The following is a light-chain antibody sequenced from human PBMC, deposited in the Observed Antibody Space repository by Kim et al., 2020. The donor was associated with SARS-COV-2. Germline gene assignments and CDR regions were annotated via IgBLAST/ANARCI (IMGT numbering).Light chain of an antibody. CDR3: QQYVDLPYT. CDR1: QRITSNF. CDR2: GAS. J-gene: IGKJ2*01. V-gene: IGKV3-20*01. Sequence: PRERATLSCRTSQRITSNFLAWYQQKADQTPRLLMYGASTRAIGIPDRFSGRGSGTDFTLTVSRLDPEDFAVYYCQQYVDLPYTFGQGTKLEI.